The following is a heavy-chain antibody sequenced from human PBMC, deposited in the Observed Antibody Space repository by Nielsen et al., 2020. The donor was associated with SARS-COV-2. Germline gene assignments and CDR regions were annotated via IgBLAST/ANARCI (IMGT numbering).Heavy chain of an antibody. CDR1: GFTFSSYG. J-gene: IGHJ6*02. V-gene: IGHV3-30*03. D-gene: IGHD6-13*01. CDR2: ISYDGSYK. CDR3: ARAGAAAGTEIYYYYGMDV. Sequence: GESLKISCAASGFTFSSYGMHWVRQAPGKGLEWVAIISYDGSYKYYADSVKGRFTISRDNSKNTLYLQMGSLRTEDMAVYYCARAGAAAGTEIYYYYGMDVWGQGTTVTVSS.